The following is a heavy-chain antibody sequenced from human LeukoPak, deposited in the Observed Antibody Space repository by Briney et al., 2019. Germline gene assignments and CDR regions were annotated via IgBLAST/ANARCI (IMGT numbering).Heavy chain of an antibody. CDR2: IYPGDSDT. CDR1: GYTFTRYW. J-gene: IGHJ6*03. D-gene: IGHD2-15*01. Sequence: GESLKISCKASGYTFTRYWIGWVRQVPGKGLEWMGIIYPGDSDTTYSPSFRGQVTISADKSSSIIYLQWSSLKASDTAMYYCVREGNTRHYMDVWGQGTTVTVSS. V-gene: IGHV5-51*01. CDR3: VREGNTRHYMDV.